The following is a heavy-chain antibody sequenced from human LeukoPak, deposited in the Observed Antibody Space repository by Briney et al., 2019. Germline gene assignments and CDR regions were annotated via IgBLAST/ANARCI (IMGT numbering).Heavy chain of an antibody. J-gene: IGHJ4*02. CDR2: ISSSSSYI. CDR3: AREEYKGSYGSYEYFDY. D-gene: IGHD5-18*01. CDR1: GFTFSSYS. V-gene: IGHV3-21*01. Sequence: GGSLRLSCAASGFTFSSYSMNWVRQAPGKGLEWVSSISSSSSYICYADSVKGRFTISRDNARNSLSLQMNSLRAEDTAVYYCAREEYKGSYGSYEYFDYWGQGTLVTVSS.